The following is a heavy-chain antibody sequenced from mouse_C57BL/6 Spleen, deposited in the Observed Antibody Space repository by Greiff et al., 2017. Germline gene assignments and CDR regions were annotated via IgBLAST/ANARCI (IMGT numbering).Heavy chain of an antibody. J-gene: IGHJ4*01. V-gene: IGHV1-26*01. CDR2: INPNNGGT. D-gene: IGHD1-1*02. CDR3: ASYGHYAMDY. Sequence: EVQLQQSGPELVKPGASVKISCKASGYTFTDYYMNWVKQSHGKSLEWIGDINPNNGGTSYNQKFKGKATLTVDKSSSTAYMELRSLTSEDSAVYYCASYGHYAMDYWGQGTSVTVSS. CDR1: GYTFTDYY.